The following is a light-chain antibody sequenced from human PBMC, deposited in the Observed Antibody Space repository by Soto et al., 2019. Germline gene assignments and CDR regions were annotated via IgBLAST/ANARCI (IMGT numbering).Light chain of an antibody. CDR3: QQYGSSPRT. Sequence: EVLMTQSPVTLSLSPGGRATLSFRATPSVSSGYLAWYKQKPGQAPRLLIYGASKRATGIPDRFSGSGSGTDFTLTISRLEPEDFAVYCCQQYGSSPRTFGQGTKVDIK. CDR2: GAS. CDR1: PSVSSGY. J-gene: IGKJ1*01. V-gene: IGKV3-20*01.